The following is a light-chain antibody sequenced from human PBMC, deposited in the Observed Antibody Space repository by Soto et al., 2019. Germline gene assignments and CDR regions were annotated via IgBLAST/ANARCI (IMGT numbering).Light chain of an antibody. J-gene: IGKJ5*01. CDR3: QQYNSWPIT. CDR2: GAS. Sequence: EIVMTQSPATLSVSPGESATLSCRASQNINSDLAWYVQKPGQAPRRVIYGASTWGTDVPPRFTGSGSGTEFTRTISGLPSEDFAVDYCQQYNSWPITFGQGTRL. CDR1: QNINSD. V-gene: IGKV3D-15*01.